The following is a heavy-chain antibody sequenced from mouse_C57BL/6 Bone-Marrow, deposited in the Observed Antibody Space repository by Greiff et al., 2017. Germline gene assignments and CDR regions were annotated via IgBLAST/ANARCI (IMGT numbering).Heavy chain of an antibody. D-gene: IGHD1-1*01. CDR2: IDPSDSYT. Sequence: QVQLQQPGAELVRPGTSVKLSCKASGHTFTSYWMHWVKQRPGQGLEWIGVIDPSDSYTNYNQKFKGKATLTVDTSSSTAYMQLSSLTSEDSAVYYCARLDYGSSYDAMDYWGQGTSVTVSS. CDR1: GHTFTSYW. J-gene: IGHJ4*01. CDR3: ARLDYGSSYDAMDY. V-gene: IGHV1-59*01.